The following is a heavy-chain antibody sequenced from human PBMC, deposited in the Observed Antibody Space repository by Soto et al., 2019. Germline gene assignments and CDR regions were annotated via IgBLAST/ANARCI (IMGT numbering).Heavy chain of an antibody. V-gene: IGHV1-3*01. CDR3: ARGKRITIFGVVDKHNWFDP. CDR1: GYTFTSYA. J-gene: IGHJ5*02. D-gene: IGHD3-3*01. CDR2: INAGNGNT. Sequence: ASVKVSCKASGYTFTSYAMHWVRQAPGQRLEWMGWINAGNGNTKYSQKFQGRVTITRDTSASTAYMELSSLRSEDTAVYYCARGKRITIFGVVDKHNWFDPWGQGTLVTVSS.